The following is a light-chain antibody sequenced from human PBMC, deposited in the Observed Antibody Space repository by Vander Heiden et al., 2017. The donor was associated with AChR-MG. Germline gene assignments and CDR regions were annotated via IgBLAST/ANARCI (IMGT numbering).Light chain of an antibody. CDR3: QQYGSSPLT. V-gene: IGKV3-20*01. CDR2: TAS. CDR1: QSVSARY. J-gene: IGKJ4*01. Sequence: DIVLTQSPGTLSLSPGDRATLSCRASQSVSARYVAWYQQRPGQAPRLLISTASTRATGIPDRFSGSGSGTDFTLTISRLEPEDFAVYYCQQYGSSPLTFGGGTKVEIK.